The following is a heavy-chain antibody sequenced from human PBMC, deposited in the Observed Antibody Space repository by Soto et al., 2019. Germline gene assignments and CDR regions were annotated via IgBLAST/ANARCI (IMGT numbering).Heavy chain of an antibody. CDR1: GGSVSSVGYS. CDR3: ARLYGLDAFDI. V-gene: IGHV4-30-2*05. J-gene: IGHJ3*02. D-gene: IGHD3-16*02. Sequence: PSETLSLTFAVSGGSVSSVGYSCSWIRQPPGKGLEWIGYIYYSGSTYYNPSLKSRVTISVDTSKNQFSLKLSSVTAADTAVYYCARLYGLDAFDIWGQGTMVTVSS. CDR2: IYYSGST.